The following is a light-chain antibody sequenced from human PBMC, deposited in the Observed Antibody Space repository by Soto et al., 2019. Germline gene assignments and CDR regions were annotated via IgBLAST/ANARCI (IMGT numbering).Light chain of an antibody. V-gene: IGKV3-20*01. CDR1: QSVSSSY. CDR3: HQYYKWPLT. CDR2: GAS. J-gene: IGKJ4*01. Sequence: EIVLTQSPCTLSLSPGERATLSCRASQSVSSSYLAWYQQKPGQAPRLLIYGASSRATGIPDRFSGSGSGTDFTLTISSLLSEDFAVYYCHQYYKWPLTFGGGTKVDIK.